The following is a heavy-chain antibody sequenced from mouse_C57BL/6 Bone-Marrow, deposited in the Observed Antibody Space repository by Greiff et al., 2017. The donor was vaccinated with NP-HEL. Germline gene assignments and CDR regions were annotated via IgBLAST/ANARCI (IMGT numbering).Heavy chain of an antibody. Sequence: VQLQQPGAELVKPGASVKLSCKASGYTFTSYWMHWVKQRPGQGLEWIGMIHPNSGSTNYNEKFKSKATLTVDKSSSTAYMQLSSLTSEDSAVYYCARCDYYGSSSYYFDCWGQGTTLTVSS. D-gene: IGHD1-1*01. J-gene: IGHJ2*01. CDR2: IHPNSGST. CDR1: GYTFTSYW. CDR3: ARCDYYGSSSYYFDC. V-gene: IGHV1-64*01.